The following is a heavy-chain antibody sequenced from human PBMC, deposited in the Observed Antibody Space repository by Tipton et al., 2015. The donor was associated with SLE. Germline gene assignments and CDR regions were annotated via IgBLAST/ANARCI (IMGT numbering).Heavy chain of an antibody. CDR1: GGSIISDSYY. V-gene: IGHV4-39*01. D-gene: IGHD3-22*01. J-gene: IGHJ5*02. CDR2: IYYGGRT. CDR3: ARGLWSDYYDTIVGWFDP. Sequence: TLSLTCTVSGGSIISDSYYWGWIRQPPGKGPEWIGSIYYGGRTYYNPSLSSRVTISVDTSKNQFSLNLNSVTAADTAVYYCARGLWSDYYDTIVGWFDPWGQGTLVTVSS.